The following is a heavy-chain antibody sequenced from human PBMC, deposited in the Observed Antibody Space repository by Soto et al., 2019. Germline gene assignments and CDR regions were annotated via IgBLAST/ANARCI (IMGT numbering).Heavy chain of an antibody. CDR3: ARRGPVTGLAY. J-gene: IGHJ4*02. D-gene: IGHD1-20*01. Sequence: EVQLVESGGGLVQPGGSLRLSCAASGFTFSSYWMHWVRQAPGKGLVWVSRINTDESSTTYADSVKGRFTISRDNAKNTLYLPMNSLRAEDTAVYYCARRGPVTGLAYWGQGTLVTVS. V-gene: IGHV3-74*01. CDR2: INTDESST. CDR1: GFTFSSYW.